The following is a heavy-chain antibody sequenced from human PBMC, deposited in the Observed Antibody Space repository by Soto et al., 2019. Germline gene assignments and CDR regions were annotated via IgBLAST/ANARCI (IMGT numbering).Heavy chain of an antibody. Sequence: QVQLVQSGTEVKKPGSSVKVSCTASGATFSNYAISWVRQAPGQGLEWMGGIIPLFATADYAQNFQGRVAITAKESTRTADMELNSLTSEDTAVYYCAAIRLGELSSIDYWGQGTLVTVSS. CDR1: GATFSNYA. CDR2: IIPLFATA. D-gene: IGHD3-16*02. V-gene: IGHV1-69*12. J-gene: IGHJ4*02. CDR3: AAIRLGELSSIDY.